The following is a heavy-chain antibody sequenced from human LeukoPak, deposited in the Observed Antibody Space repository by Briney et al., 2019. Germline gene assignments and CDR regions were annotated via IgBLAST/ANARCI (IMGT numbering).Heavy chain of an antibody. V-gene: IGHV3-74*01. CDR3: AREQQLVWGRWAFDI. Sequence: GGSLRLSCAASGFTFSSYWMHWVRQAPGKGLVWVSRINSDGSSTSYADSVKGRSTISRDNAKNTLYLQMNSLRAEDTAVYYCAREQQLVWGRWAFDIWGQGTMVTVSS. CDR1: GFTFSSYW. CDR2: INSDGSST. D-gene: IGHD6-13*01. J-gene: IGHJ3*02.